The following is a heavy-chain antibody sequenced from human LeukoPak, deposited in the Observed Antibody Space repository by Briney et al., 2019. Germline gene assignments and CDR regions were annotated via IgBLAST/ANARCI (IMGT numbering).Heavy chain of an antibody. Sequence: SQTLSLTCAVSGGSISGGGYSWSWIRQPPGKGLEWIGNIYHSGSTYYNPSLKSRVTISVDRSKNQFSLKLSSVTAADTAVYYCARAVTYYDYVWGSYRYNWFDPWGQGTLITVSS. V-gene: IGHV4-30-2*01. CDR2: IYHSGST. J-gene: IGHJ5*02. CDR3: ARAVTYYDYVWGSYRYNWFDP. D-gene: IGHD3-16*02. CDR1: GGSISGGGYS.